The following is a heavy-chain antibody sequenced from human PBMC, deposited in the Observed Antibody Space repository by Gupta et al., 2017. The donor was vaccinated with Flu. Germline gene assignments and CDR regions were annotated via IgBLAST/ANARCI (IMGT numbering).Heavy chain of an antibody. D-gene: IGHD6-13*01. CDR1: GYTFTAYY. Sequence: QVQMVQSGAEGKKPGASVKVSCEASGYTFTAYYMHWVRPDPGQGLEWMGRINPNPGGTNYAQKFQGRVTMTRDTSISTAYMDLSMLRFDDTAVYYCARGDSSSWSNHYYYYMDVWGKGTTVTVSS. J-gene: IGHJ6*03. V-gene: IGHV1-2*06. CDR2: INPNPGGT. CDR3: ARGDSSSWSNHYYYYMDV.